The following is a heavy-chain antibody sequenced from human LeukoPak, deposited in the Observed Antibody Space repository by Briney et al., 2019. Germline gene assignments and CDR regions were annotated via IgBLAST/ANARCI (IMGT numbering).Heavy chain of an antibody. V-gene: IGHV3-11*03. CDR1: GFSFSDFY. Sequence: GGSLRLSCVASGFSFSDFYMSWIRQAPGKRLEWVSTIVGRNGDTYYTDSVKGRFTISRDISKNSVYLQMSSLRGDDTAVYYCAKYGVVLPPGSHIPHWFDFWGQGSLVTVSS. J-gene: IGHJ5*01. CDR3: AKYGVVLPPGSHIPHWFDF. D-gene: IGHD2-15*01. CDR2: IVGRNGDT.